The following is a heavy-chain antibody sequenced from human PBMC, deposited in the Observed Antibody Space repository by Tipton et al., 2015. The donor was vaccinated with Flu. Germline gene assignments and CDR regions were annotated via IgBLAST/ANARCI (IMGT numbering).Heavy chain of an antibody. CDR3: ARSTYYYGSGTSDF. V-gene: IGHV4-38-2*02. CDR1: AYSISSAHY. CDR2: MYHSGST. D-gene: IGHD3-10*01. J-gene: IGHJ4*02. Sequence: TLSLTCTVSAYSISSAHYWAWIRQPPGKGLEWIGSMYHSGSTYHNPSLKSRVTISVDTSKNQFSLKLSSVTAADTAVYYCARSTYYYGSGTSDFWGQGALVTVTS.